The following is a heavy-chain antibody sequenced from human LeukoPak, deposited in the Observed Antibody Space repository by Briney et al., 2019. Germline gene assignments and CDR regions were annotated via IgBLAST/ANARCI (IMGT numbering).Heavy chain of an antibody. J-gene: IGHJ5*02. V-gene: IGHV1-18*01. Sequence: GASVRVSCKASGYTLTSYGISWVRQAPGQGLEWMGWISAYNGNTNYAQKLQGRVTMTTDTSTSTAYMELRSLRSDDTAVYYCARSMWANNWFDPWGQGTLVTVSS. CDR1: GYTLTSYG. D-gene: IGHD1-26*01. CDR3: ARSMWANNWFDP. CDR2: ISAYNGNT.